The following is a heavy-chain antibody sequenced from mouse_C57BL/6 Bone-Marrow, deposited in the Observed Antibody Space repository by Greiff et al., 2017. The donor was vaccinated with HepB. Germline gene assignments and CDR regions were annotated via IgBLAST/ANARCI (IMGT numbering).Heavy chain of an antibody. Sequence: VQLQQPGTELVKPGASVKLSCKASGYTFTSYWMHWVKQRPGQGLEWIGNINPSNGGTNYNEKFQSKAILTVDKSSSTAYMQLSSLTSEDSAVYYCARGYYYGSSIFAYWGQGTLVTVSA. J-gene: IGHJ3*01. CDR3: ARGYYYGSSIFAY. V-gene: IGHV1-53*01. D-gene: IGHD1-1*01. CDR1: GYTFTSYW. CDR2: INPSNGGT.